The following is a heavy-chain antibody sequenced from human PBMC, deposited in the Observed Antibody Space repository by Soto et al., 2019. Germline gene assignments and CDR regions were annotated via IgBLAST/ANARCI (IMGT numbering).Heavy chain of an antibody. CDR2: IYYSGST. J-gene: IGHJ4*02. V-gene: IGHV4-30-4*01. CDR3: ARDHYYDSSGYPDY. D-gene: IGHD3-22*01. CDR1: GGSISSGDYY. Sequence: SETLSLTCTVSGGSISSGDYYWSWIRQPPGKGLEWIGYIYYSGSTYYNPSLKSRVTISVDTSKNQFSLKLSSVTAADTAVYYCARDHYYDSSGYPDYWGQGALVTVSS.